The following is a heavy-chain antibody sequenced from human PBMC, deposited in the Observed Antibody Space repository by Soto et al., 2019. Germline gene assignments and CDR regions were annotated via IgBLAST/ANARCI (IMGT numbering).Heavy chain of an antibody. J-gene: IGHJ4*02. CDR1: GGSISSYD. CDR2: IYYSGST. Sequence: SETLSLTCTGSGGSISSYDWSWILQPPGKGLEWIGYIYYSGSTNYNPSLKSRVTISVDTSKNQFSLKLSSVTAADTAVYYCARGTSSWSWKFDYWGQGILVTVS. D-gene: IGHD1-1*01. V-gene: IGHV4-59*01. CDR3: ARGTSSWSWKFDY.